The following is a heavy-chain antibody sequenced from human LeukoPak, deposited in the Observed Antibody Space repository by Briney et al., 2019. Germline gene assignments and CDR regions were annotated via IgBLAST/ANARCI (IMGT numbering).Heavy chain of an antibody. Sequence: PGGSLRLSCAASGFTFSTYTMHWVRQAPGKGLEWVSSISTGSSYIYYADSVKGRFTISRDNAKGSLYLQMTSLRADDTAVYYCAKAITKVVSRDYFDYSGQGTLVTLSS. CDR2: ISTGSSYI. CDR3: AKAITKVVSRDYFDY. D-gene: IGHD4-23*01. CDR1: GFTFSTYT. V-gene: IGHV3-21*04. J-gene: IGHJ4*02.